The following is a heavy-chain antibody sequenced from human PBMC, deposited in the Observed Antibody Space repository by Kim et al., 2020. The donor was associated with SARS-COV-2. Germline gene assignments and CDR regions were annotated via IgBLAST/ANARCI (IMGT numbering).Heavy chain of an antibody. CDR1: EFSLSSYW. Sequence: GGSLRLSCAASEFSLSSYWMDWVRQAPGKGLEWVANIRQDGSEIYYVDSVKGRFTIFRDNARNSLFLQMNSLRAEDTAVYYCAREGGPWAFDIWGQGTMVTVSS. J-gene: IGHJ3*02. CDR3: AREGGPWAFDI. CDR2: IRQDGSEI. V-gene: IGHV3-7*05. D-gene: IGHD2-15*01.